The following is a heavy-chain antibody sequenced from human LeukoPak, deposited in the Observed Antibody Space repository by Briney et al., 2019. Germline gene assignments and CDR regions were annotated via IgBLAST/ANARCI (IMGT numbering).Heavy chain of an antibody. CDR3: AREAPSHSDWFDP. V-gene: IGHV1-18*01. CDR1: GYAFTSYG. CDR2: ISAYNGNT. Sequence: ASVKVSCKASGYAFTSYGISWVRQAPGQGLEWMGWISAYNGNTNYAQKLQGRVTITTDTSTSTAYMELRSLRSDDTAVYYCAREAPSHSDWFDPWGQGTLVTVSS. J-gene: IGHJ5*02.